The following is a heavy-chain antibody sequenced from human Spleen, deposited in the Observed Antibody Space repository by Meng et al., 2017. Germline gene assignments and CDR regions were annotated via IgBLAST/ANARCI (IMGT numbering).Heavy chain of an antibody. CDR1: GFIFRNYA. Sequence: VQLVESGGGVVQPGRSLRLSCAASGFIFRNYAMHWVRQAPGKGLEWVAVISYDGSNNNYADSVKGRFTISRDNSENTLYLQMNSLRAEDTAVYYCAKETSDSSAFYRYDIWGQGSLVTVSS. J-gene: IGHJ4*02. V-gene: IGHV3-30-3*01. D-gene: IGHD3-22*01. CDR3: AKETSDSSAFYRYDI. CDR2: ISYDGSNN.